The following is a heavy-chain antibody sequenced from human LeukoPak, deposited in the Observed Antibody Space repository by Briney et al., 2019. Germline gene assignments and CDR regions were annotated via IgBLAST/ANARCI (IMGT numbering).Heavy chain of an antibody. D-gene: IGHD5-18*01. CDR3: ARSKHTAMAPLDY. J-gene: IGHJ4*02. CDR2: ISSSSSYI. Sequence: PGGSLRLSCAASGFTFDDYGMSWVRQAPGKGLEWVSSISSSSSYIYYADSVKGRFTISRDNAKNSLYLQMNSLRAEDTAVYYCARSKHTAMAPLDYWGQGTLVTVSS. CDR1: GFTFDDYG. V-gene: IGHV3-21*01.